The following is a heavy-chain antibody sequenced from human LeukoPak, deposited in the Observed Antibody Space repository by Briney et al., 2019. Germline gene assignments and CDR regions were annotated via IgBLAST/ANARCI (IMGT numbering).Heavy chain of an antibody. J-gene: IGHJ4*02. CDR2: INSDGSST. CDR3: ARERYSYGFDC. D-gene: IGHD5-18*01. V-gene: IGHV3-74*01. Sequence: GGSLRLSCAASGFTFSSYWMHWVRQAPGKGLVWVSRINSDGSSTSYADSVKGRFTISRDNAKNTLYLQMNSLRAEDTAVYYCARERYSYGFDCWGQGTLVTVSS. CDR1: GFTFSSYW.